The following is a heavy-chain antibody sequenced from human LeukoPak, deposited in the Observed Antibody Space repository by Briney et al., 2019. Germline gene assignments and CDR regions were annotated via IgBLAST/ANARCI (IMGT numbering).Heavy chain of an antibody. V-gene: IGHV4-39*01. CDR1: GGSISSSSYY. CDR2: IYYSGST. CDR3: SIVVVPAAILY. D-gene: IGHD2-2*01. J-gene: IGHJ4*02. Sequence: SGTLSLTCTVSGGSISSSSYYWGWIRQPPGRGLEWIGSIYYSGSTYYNPSLKSRVTISVDTSKNQFSLKLSSVTAADTAVYYCSIVVVPAAILYWGQGTLVTVSS.